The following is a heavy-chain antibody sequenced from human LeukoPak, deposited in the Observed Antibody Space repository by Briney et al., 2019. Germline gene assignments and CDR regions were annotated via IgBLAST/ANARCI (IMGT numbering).Heavy chain of an antibody. J-gene: IGHJ5*02. CDR1: GYTFINYG. CDR3: ARSYCSTTTCYARATSWLDP. V-gene: IGHV1-18*01. CDR2: INVYNGNT. D-gene: IGHD2-2*01. Sequence: ASVKVSCKASGYTFINYGISWVRQAPGQGLEWMGWINVYNGNTNYAQKLQGRVTMTTDTSTSIVYMELRSLRSDDTAVYYCARSYCSTTTCYARATSWLDPWGQGTLVTVSS.